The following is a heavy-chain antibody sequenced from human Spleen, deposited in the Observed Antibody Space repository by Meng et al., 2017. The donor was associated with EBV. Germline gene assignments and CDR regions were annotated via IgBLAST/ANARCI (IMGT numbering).Heavy chain of an antibody. CDR1: GESVSSNRAA. D-gene: IGHD5-18*01. V-gene: IGHV6-1*01. J-gene: IGHJ4*02. CDR3: AREGVTGFGSGDFDY. CDR2: TYYRSKWYS. Sequence: LQQSGPGLVKPSQTLSLTCAISGESVSSNRAAWNWIRQTPSRGLEWLGRTYYRSKWYSDYALSVKSRVTITPDTPKNQFSLQLRSMTPDDTAVYYCAREGVTGFGSGDFDYWGQGSLVTVSS.